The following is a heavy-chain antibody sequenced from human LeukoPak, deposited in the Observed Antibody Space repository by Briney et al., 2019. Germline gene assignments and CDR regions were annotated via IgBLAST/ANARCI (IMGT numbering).Heavy chain of an antibody. CDR2: INWNGGST. CDR1: GFTFDDYG. V-gene: IGHV3-20*04. CDR3: ARGYFVRNDY. J-gene: IGHJ4*02. D-gene: IGHD3-10*02. Sequence: SGGSLRLSCAASGFTFDDYGMSWVRQAPGKGLEWVSGINWNGGSTGYADSVKGRFTISRDSAKSSLYLQMNSLRADDTAFYYCARGYFVRNDYWGQGTLVTVSS.